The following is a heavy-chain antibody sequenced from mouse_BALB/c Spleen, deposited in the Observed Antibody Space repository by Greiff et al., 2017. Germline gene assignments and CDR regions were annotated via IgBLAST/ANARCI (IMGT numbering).Heavy chain of an antibody. CDR3: ARDRWNYYGSSSGAMDD. Sequence: VQLKESGPGLVAPSQSLSITCTVSGFSLTGYGVNWVRQPPGKGLEWLGMIWGDGSTDYNSALKSRLSISKDNSKSQVFLKMNSLQTDDTARYYCARDRWNYYGSSSGAMDDWGQGTSVTVSS. CDR1: GFSLTGYG. D-gene: IGHD1-1*01. V-gene: IGHV2-6-7*01. CDR2: IWGDGST. J-gene: IGHJ4*01.